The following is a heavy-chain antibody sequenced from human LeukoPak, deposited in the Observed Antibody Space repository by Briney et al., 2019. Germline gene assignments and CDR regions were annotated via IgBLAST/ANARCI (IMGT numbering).Heavy chain of an antibody. V-gene: IGHV4-34*01. Sequence: SETLSLTCAVYGGSFSNYYWSWIRQPPGKGLEWIGQVNHGGSTKYNPSLKSRVTISVDMSKNQFSLRLTSVTAADTAVYYCARVAIVRGFPDDKFDYWGQGTLATVSS. CDR2: VNHGGST. CDR1: GGSFSNYY. D-gene: IGHD3-10*01. CDR3: ARVAIVRGFPDDKFDY. J-gene: IGHJ4*02.